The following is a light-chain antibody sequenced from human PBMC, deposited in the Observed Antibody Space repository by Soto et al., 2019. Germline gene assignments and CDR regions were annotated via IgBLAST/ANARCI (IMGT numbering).Light chain of an antibody. Sequence: SVLTQPPSVSGAPGQRVTISCTGSSSNIGAGYDVHWYQQLPGTGPKLLIYANNNRPSGVPDRFSGSKSGTSASLAITGARAEDEADYYCQSFGSSLSCYVFGTGTKVTVL. CDR3: QSFGSSLSCYV. CDR1: SSNIGAGYD. J-gene: IGLJ1*01. V-gene: IGLV1-40*01. CDR2: ANN.